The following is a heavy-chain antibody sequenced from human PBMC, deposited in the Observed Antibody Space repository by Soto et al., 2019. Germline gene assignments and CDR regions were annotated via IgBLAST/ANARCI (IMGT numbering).Heavy chain of an antibody. Sequence: ASVKVSCKSSGYSFTYHYVVWVRQAPGQGLERIGIIDTSGGSRIYAQSFQGRVTMTSDTSTSTMYMELSNLRSEDTAVFYCVRFHGSYPDFLAGLWGGHFDYWGQGTQVTVSS. CDR1: GYSFTYHY. J-gene: IGHJ4*02. CDR2: IDTSGGSR. CDR3: VRFHGSYPDFLAGLWGGHFDY. D-gene: IGHD3-9*01. V-gene: IGHV1-46*03.